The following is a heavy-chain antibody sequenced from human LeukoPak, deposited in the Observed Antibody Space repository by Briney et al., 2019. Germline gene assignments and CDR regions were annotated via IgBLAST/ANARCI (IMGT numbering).Heavy chain of an antibody. CDR3: TRIVEGAFDS. CDR2: IDPDGVNI. J-gene: IGHJ3*02. CDR1: GFSFTNYW. D-gene: IGHD2-15*01. Sequence: GGSLRLSCAASGFSFTNYWMHWVRQAPGKGLVWVSRIDPDGVNIHYADSVKGRFTISRDNAKNTLYLQMNSLRAEDTAVYFCTRIVEGAFDSWGQGTMVTVS. V-gene: IGHV3-74*01.